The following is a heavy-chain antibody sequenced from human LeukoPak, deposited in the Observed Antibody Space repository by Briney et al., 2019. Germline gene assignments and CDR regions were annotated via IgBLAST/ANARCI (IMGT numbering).Heavy chain of an antibody. CDR1: GFTVSSNY. Sequence: GGSLRLSCAASGFTVSSNYMSWVRQAPGKGLEWVSVIYSGGSTYYADSVKGRFTISRDNSKNMLYLQMNSLRAEDTAVYYCARHPGYSSGWSQDWYFDLWGRGTLVTVSS. CDR3: ARHPGYSSGWSQDWYFDL. D-gene: IGHD6-19*01. J-gene: IGHJ2*01. V-gene: IGHV3-53*01. CDR2: IYSGGST.